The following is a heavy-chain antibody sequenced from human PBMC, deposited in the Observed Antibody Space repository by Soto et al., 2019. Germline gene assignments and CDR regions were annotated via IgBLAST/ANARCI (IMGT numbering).Heavy chain of an antibody. CDR3: TRRGEVGAPY. J-gene: IGHJ4*02. D-gene: IGHD1-26*01. Sequence: GGSLRLSWAASGFTFSGSAMHWVRQASGKGLEWVGRIRSKANSYATAYAASVKGRFTISRDDSKNTAYLQMNSLKTEDTAVYYCTRRGEVGAPYWGQGTLVTVSS. V-gene: IGHV3-73*01. CDR2: IRSKANSYAT. CDR1: GFTFSGSA.